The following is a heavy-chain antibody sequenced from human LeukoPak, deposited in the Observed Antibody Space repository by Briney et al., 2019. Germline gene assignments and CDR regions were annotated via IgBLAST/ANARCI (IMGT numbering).Heavy chain of an antibody. V-gene: IGHV1-18*01. J-gene: IGHJ3*02. Sequence: ASVKVSCKASGYTFTSYGISWVRQAPGQGLEWMGWISAYNGNTNYAQKLQGRVTMTTDTSTSTAHMELRSLRSDDTAVYYCARGGQRITIFGVVPHDAFDIWGQGTMVTVSS. CDR1: GYTFTSYG. D-gene: IGHD3-3*01. CDR2: ISAYNGNT. CDR3: ARGGQRITIFGVVPHDAFDI.